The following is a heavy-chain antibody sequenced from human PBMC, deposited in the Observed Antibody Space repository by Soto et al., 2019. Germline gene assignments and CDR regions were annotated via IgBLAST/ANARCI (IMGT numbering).Heavy chain of an antibody. Sequence: PGGSLRLSCAVYGVPCSSYYMSWVRQAPGKGLEWVSTILVGGSTHYPDSVKGRFTISRDNSKNTVFLQMNSLTAGDTAVYYCAKATATGGGAFDICGQGKMVTVSS. CDR3: AKATATGGGAFDI. CDR1: GVPCSSYY. J-gene: IGHJ3*02. D-gene: IGHD2-8*02. V-gene: IGHV3-23*01. CDR2: ILVGGST.